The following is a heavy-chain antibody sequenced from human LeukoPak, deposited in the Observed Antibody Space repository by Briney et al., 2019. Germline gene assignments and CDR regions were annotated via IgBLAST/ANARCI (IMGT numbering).Heavy chain of an antibody. Sequence: GGSLRLSCAASGFTFSSYARSWVRQAPGKGLEGVSALSGSGCSTYYADSVKGRFTTSRDNSKNTLYLQMNSLRAEDTAVYYCAKAGSSWAPFPYGMGVWGQGTTVTVSS. V-gene: IGHV3-23*01. CDR3: AKAGSSWAPFPYGMGV. J-gene: IGHJ6*02. D-gene: IGHD6-13*01. CDR1: GFTFSSYA. CDR2: LSGSGCST.